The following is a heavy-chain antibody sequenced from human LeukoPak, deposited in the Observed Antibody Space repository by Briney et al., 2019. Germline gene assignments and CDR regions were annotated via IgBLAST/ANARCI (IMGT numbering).Heavy chain of an antibody. Sequence: PGRSLRLSCAASAFTFSSYAMHWVRQAPGKGLEGVAVISYDGSNKYYADSVKGRFTISRDNSKDTLYLQMNSLRAEDTAVYYCARDSDYYDSSGYYNPGDYWGQGTLVTVSS. CDR1: AFTFSSYA. CDR3: ARDSDYYDSSGYYNPGDY. J-gene: IGHJ4*02. V-gene: IGHV3-30-3*01. CDR2: ISYDGSNK. D-gene: IGHD3-22*01.